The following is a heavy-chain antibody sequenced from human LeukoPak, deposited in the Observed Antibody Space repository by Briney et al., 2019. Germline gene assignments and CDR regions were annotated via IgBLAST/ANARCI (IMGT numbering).Heavy chain of an antibody. CDR3: AREVGYNDYGGNGCDY. CDR2: IYSSGSA. Sequence: SETLSLTCTVSGGSISSYYWSWIRQPAGKGLEWIGRIYSSGSANYNPSLKSRVTMSVDTSKNQFSLKLSSVTAADTAVYYCAREVGYNDYGGNGCDYWGQGTLVTVSS. V-gene: IGHV4-4*07. J-gene: IGHJ4*02. D-gene: IGHD4-23*01. CDR1: GGSISSYY.